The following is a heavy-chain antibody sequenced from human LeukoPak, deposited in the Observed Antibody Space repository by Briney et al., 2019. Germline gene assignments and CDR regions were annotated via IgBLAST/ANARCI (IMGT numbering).Heavy chain of an antibody. CDR3: SRGRNTLFP. CDR2: FSYSVST. V-gene: IGHV4-59*01. CDR1: GVSISTYY. Sequence: SETLSLTCSVSGVSISTYYWIWIRQPPAKGLEWMGFFSYSVSTNYNPSLNSLVTMSVASSKNQISLKLTSVSAAVTAVYYCSRGRNTLFPWGQGSLVAVSS. J-gene: IGHJ5*02.